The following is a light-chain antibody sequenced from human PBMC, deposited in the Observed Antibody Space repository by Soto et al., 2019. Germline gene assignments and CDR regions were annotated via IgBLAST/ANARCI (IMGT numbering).Light chain of an antibody. CDR3: QQYGSSRWT. CDR2: GAS. Sequence: EIVVTQSPGTLSLSPWERATLSCRTSQSVSSSYLAWYQQKPGQAPRLLIYGASSRATGIPDRFSGSGSGTDFTLTISRLEPEDFAVYYCQQYGSSRWTFGQGTKVEIK. J-gene: IGKJ1*01. V-gene: IGKV3-20*01. CDR1: QSVSSSY.